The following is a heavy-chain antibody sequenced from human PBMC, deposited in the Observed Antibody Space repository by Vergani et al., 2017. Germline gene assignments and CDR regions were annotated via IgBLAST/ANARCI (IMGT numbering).Heavy chain of an antibody. V-gene: IGHV3-48*03. CDR2: ISSSGSTI. J-gene: IGHJ3*02. CDR1: GFTFSSYE. CDR3: AKTHSSGWYTPSDAFDI. D-gene: IGHD6-19*01. Sequence: EVQLVESGGGLVQPGGSLRLSCAASGFTFSSYEMNWVRQAPGKGLEWVSYISSSGSTIYYADSVKGRFTISRDNAKNSLYLQMNSLRAEDTALYYCAKTHSSGWYTPSDAFDIWGQGTMVTVSS.